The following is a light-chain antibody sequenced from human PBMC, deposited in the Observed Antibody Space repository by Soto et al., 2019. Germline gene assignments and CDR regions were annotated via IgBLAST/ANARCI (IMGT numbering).Light chain of an antibody. CDR2: AAS. CDR1: QSISSY. Sequence: DIQMTQSPSSLSASVGDRVTITCRASQSISSYLNWYQQKPGKAPKLLVYAASSLQSGVPSRFSGSGSGTDFTLTISGLPPEDFETYYWQERYSTPHWTFGQGTKVEIK. V-gene: IGKV1-39*01. J-gene: IGKJ1*01. CDR3: QERYSTPHWT.